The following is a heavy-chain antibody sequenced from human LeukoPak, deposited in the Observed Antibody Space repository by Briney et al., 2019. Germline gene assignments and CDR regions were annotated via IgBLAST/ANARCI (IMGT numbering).Heavy chain of an antibody. CDR2: ISGSGGST. V-gene: IGHV3-23*01. CDR3: AKGGKWDVTPFDY. Sequence: HPGGSLRLSCAASGFTFSSYALNWVRQAPGKGLEWVSAISGSGGSTYYAASVKGRFTISRDNSKNTLYLQVNSLRAEDTAVYYCAKGGKWDVTPFDYWGQGTLVTVSS. D-gene: IGHD1-26*01. CDR1: GFTFSSYA. J-gene: IGHJ4*02.